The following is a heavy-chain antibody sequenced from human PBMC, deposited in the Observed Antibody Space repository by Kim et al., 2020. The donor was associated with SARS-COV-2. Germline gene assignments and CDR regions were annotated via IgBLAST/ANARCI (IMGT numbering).Heavy chain of an antibody. CDR1: GGSFSGYY. CDR2: INHSGST. D-gene: IGHD4-17*01. Sequence: SETLSLTCAVYGGSFSGYYWSWIRQPPGKGLEWIGEINHSGSTNYNPSLKSRVTISVDTSKNQFSLKLSSVTAADTAVYYWARAQPSGDYADYWGQGTLVTVSS. V-gene: IGHV4-34*01. CDR3: ARAQPSGDYADY. J-gene: IGHJ4*02.